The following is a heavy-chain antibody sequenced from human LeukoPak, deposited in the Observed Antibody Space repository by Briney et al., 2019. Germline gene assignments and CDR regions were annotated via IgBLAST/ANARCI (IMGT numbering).Heavy chain of an antibody. J-gene: IGHJ3*02. D-gene: IGHD2-2*01. Sequence: GASVTVSCTASGGTSSSYAISWVRQGPGQGLEWMGRIIPIFGIANYAQKFQGRVTITADKSTSIAYMELSSLRSEDTAVYYCARESLYCSSTSCHPPSDAFDIWGQGTMVTVSS. CDR1: GGTSSSYA. CDR2: IIPIFGIA. V-gene: IGHV1-69*04. CDR3: ARESLYCSSTSCHPPSDAFDI.